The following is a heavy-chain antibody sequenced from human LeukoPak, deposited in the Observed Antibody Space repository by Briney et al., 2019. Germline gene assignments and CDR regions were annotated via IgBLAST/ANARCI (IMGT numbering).Heavy chain of an antibody. CDR1: GGSISSYY. D-gene: IGHD4-17*01. CDR3: ARVAHLVHGDYSFDY. V-gene: IGHV4-59*01. CDR2: IYYSGST. J-gene: IGHJ4*02. Sequence: KSSETMSLTCTVSGGSISSYYWSWLRQPPGKGLEWVGYIYYSGSTNYNHSLKRRVTISVDTSKNQFSLKLSSVTATDTAVYYCARVAHLVHGDYSFDYWGQGTLVTVSS.